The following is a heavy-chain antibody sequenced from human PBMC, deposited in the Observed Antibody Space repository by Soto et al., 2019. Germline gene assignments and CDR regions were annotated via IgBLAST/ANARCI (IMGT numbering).Heavy chain of an antibody. Sequence: GGSLRLSCAASGFTFSSYAMHWVLQAPGKGLEWVAVISYDGSNKYYADSVKGRFTISRDNSKNTLYLQMNSLRAEDTAVYYCARDPLSRFALLRYYFDYWGQGTLVTVSS. V-gene: IGHV3-30-3*01. J-gene: IGHJ4*02. CDR1: GFTFSSYA. CDR2: ISYDGSNK. D-gene: IGHD3-3*01. CDR3: ARDPLSRFALLRYYFDY.